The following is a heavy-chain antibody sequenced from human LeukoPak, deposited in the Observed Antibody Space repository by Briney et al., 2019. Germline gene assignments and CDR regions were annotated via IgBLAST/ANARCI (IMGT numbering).Heavy chain of an antibody. D-gene: IGHD2-8*02. CDR2: ISGSVGST. J-gene: IGHJ4*02. Sequence: QARGSLRLSCAASGFTFSSYAMSWVRQAPGKGLEWVSAISGSVGSTYYADSVKGRFTISRDNSRNTLYLQMNSLRAEDTAVYYCAKPPARASYCTGGVCYWAYWGQRTRVSVFS. CDR3: AKPPARASYCTGGVCYWAY. CDR1: GFTFSSYA. V-gene: IGHV3-23*01.